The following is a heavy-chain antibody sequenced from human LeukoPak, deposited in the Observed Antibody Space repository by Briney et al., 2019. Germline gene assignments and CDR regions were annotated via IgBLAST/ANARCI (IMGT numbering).Heavy chain of an antibody. CDR2: INPSGGST. Sequence: ASVKASCKASGYTFTSYYMHWVRQAPGQGLEWMGIINPSGGSTSYAQKFQGRVTMTRDTSTSTVYMELSSLRSEDTAVYYCARAALSGSYARVYYFDYWGQGTLVTVSS. CDR1: GYTFTSYY. D-gene: IGHD1-26*01. J-gene: IGHJ4*02. CDR3: ARAALSGSYARVYYFDY. V-gene: IGHV1-46*01.